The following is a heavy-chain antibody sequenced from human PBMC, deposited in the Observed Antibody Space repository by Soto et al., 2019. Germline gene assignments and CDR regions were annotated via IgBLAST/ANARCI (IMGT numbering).Heavy chain of an antibody. CDR3: ARSCSGGSCHSAY. Sequence: EASVKVSCKASGYTFSNYGINWLRQAPGQGLEWMGWISPFTGDTHYTQSLQGRVTMTTDTSTSTAYMELRSLRSADTAVYYCARSCSGGSCHSAYWGQGTLVTVSS. CDR1: GYTFSNYG. J-gene: IGHJ4*02. V-gene: IGHV1-18*04. CDR2: ISPFTGDT. D-gene: IGHD2-15*01.